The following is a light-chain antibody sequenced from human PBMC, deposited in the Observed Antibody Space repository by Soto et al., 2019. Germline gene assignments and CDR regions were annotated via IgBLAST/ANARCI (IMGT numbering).Light chain of an antibody. J-gene: IGLJ3*02. CDR3: SSYAGSNNLGV. CDR2: EVS. V-gene: IGLV2-8*01. Sequence: QSALTQPPSASGSPGQSVTISCTGTINDVGGYNYVSWYQQLPGKAPKLMIYEVSKRPSGVPDRFSGSKSGNTASLTVSGLQAEDEADYYCSSYAGSNNLGVFGGGTKLPVL. CDR1: INDVGGYNY.